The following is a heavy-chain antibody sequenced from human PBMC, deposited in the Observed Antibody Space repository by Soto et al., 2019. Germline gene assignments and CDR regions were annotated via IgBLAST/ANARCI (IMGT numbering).Heavy chain of an antibody. V-gene: IGHV1-18*01. Sequence: QVHLVQSGAEVKKPGASVKVSCKASGYTFTSYGITWVRQAPGQGLEWKGWISAYNGNTDYAQKLQGRVIVTRDTSTSTAYMELRSLISDDTAVYYCARGRYGDYWGQGALVTVSS. CDR2: ISAYNGNT. CDR1: GYTFTSYG. CDR3: ARGRYGDY. J-gene: IGHJ4*02. D-gene: IGHD1-1*01.